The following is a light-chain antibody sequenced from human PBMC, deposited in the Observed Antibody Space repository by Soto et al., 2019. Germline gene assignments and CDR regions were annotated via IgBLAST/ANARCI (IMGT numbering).Light chain of an antibody. J-gene: IGKJ1*01. CDR2: AAS. CDR3: QQSYTTPRT. Sequence: DIQMTQSPSSLSVSVGDRVTITCRASQSISIYLNWYQQKPGTAPNLLIYAASNLQSGVPSRFSGSGSGTDFTLTINSLQPEDFATYYCQQSYTTPRTFGQGTKVDIK. CDR1: QSISIY. V-gene: IGKV1-39*01.